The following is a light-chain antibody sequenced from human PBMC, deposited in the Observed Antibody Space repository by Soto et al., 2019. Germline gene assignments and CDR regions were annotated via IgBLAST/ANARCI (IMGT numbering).Light chain of an antibody. J-gene: IGKJ2*01. CDR3: QQYGSSRNT. Sequence: ENVLTQSPGTLSLSPGERATLSRRASQSVTSSYLAWYQQKPGQAPRLLIYSASSRATGVPDRLSGSGSATDFTLTISRVEPEDFAVYYCQQYGSSRNTFGQGTKVDIK. CDR2: SAS. CDR1: QSVTSSY. V-gene: IGKV3-20*01.